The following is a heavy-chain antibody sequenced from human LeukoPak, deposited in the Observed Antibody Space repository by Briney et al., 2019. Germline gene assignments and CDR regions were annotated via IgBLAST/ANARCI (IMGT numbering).Heavy chain of an antibody. D-gene: IGHD3-9*01. V-gene: IGHV4-39*07. Sequence: SETLSLTCTVSGGSMTTRNYYWGWIRQSPGKGLEWIGHKYYSGSTYYNPSLKGRVTISVDTSKNQFSLKLSSVTAADTAVYYCARRGRVEEGRYFDWSYTQGWFDPWGQGTLVTVSS. CDR1: GGSMTTRNYY. CDR3: ARRGRVEEGRYFDWSYTQGWFDP. J-gene: IGHJ5*02. CDR2: KYYSGST.